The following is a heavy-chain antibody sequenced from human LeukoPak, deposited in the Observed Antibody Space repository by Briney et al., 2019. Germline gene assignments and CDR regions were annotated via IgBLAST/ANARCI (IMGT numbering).Heavy chain of an antibody. J-gene: IGHJ4*02. CDR2: ISSRSSYI. Sequence: GSLRLSCAASGFTFSSYSMNWVRQAPGKGLEWVSSISSRSSYIYYADSVKGRFTISRDNAKNSLYLQMNSLRAEDTAVYYCARDSLIGSGYDPYWGQGTLVTVSS. D-gene: IGHD5-12*01. CDR1: GFTFSSYS. V-gene: IGHV3-21*01. CDR3: ARDSLIGSGYDPY.